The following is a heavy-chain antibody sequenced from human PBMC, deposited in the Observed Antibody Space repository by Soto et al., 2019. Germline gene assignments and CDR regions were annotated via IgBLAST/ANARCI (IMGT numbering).Heavy chain of an antibody. J-gene: IGHJ5*02. CDR1: GYTFTSYG. CDR2: ISAYNGNT. V-gene: IGHV1-18*01. D-gene: IGHD4-17*01. Sequence: ASVKVSCKASGYTFTSYGISWVRQAPGQGLEWMGWISAYNGNTNYAQKLQGRVTMTTDTSTSTAYMELRSLRSDDTAVYYCARDDRAYGDYPNWFDPWGQGTLVTVSS. CDR3: ARDDRAYGDYPNWFDP.